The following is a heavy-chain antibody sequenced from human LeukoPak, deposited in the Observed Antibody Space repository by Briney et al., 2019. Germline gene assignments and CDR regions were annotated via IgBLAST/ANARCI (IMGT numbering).Heavy chain of an antibody. J-gene: IGHJ4*02. V-gene: IGHV4-4*07. CDR2: IYTSWST. Sequence: SETLSLTCTVSGGSINNYYWSWIRQPAGRGLEWIGRIYTSWSTNFNPSLKSRVTMSVDMSKNQFSLNLSSVTAADTAVYYCARDLTDYSPPSFDYWGQGTLVTVSS. D-gene: IGHD3-9*01. CDR1: GGSINNYY. CDR3: ARDLTDYSPPSFDY.